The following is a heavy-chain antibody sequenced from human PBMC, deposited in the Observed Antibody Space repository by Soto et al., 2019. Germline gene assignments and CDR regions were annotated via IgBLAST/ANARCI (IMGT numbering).Heavy chain of an antibody. CDR2: IKQDGSDK. CDR3: TGGEHVDY. D-gene: IGHD2-15*01. J-gene: IGHJ4*02. V-gene: IGHV3-7*01. Sequence: EVQLVESGGDLVQPGGSLRLSCAASGFTISSYWMTWVRQASGEGLEWVANIKQDGSDKYYVDSVKGRFTISRDNAKNSVYLQLNSLRADDTAIYYCTGGEHVDYWGQGTLVTVSS. CDR1: GFTISSYW.